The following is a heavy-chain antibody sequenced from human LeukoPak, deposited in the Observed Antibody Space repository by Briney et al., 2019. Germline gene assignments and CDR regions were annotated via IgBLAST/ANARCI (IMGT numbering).Heavy chain of an antibody. Sequence: GGSLRLSCAASGFTFSSYGMHWVRQAPGKGLEWVAVIWYDGSNKYYADSVKGRFTISRDNSKNTLYLQMNSLRAEDTAVYYCARGRQSDTAMVRNYYYYYYMDVWGKGTTVTVSS. CDR1: GFTFSSYG. J-gene: IGHJ6*03. CDR2: IWYDGSNK. D-gene: IGHD5-18*01. CDR3: ARGRQSDTAMVRNYYYYYYMDV. V-gene: IGHV3-33*01.